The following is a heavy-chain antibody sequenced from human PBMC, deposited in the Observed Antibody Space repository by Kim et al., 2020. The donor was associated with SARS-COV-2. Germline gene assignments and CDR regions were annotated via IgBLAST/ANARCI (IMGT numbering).Heavy chain of an antibody. CDR1: GFTFSSYS. CDR2: ISSSSSTI. J-gene: IGHJ6*02. Sequence: GGSLRLSCAASGFTFSSYSMNWVRQAPGKGLEWVSYISSSSSTIYYADSVEGRFTISRDNAKNSLYLQMNSLRDEDTAVYYCATPRSASGYYYYYGMDVWGQGTTVTVSS. D-gene: IGHD3-10*01. CDR3: ATPRSASGYYYYYGMDV. V-gene: IGHV3-48*02.